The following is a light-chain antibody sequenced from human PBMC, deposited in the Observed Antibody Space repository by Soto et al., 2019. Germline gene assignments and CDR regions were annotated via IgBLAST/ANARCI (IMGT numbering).Light chain of an antibody. CDR3: QQYTSYWT. Sequence: ILMSQSPSSLSASIGDRVKITCRASQDLGKWLAWYQQKPGKAPKLLIHKASTLSEGVPSRFGGFGSGTEYILTISDLQPDDFGTYFCQQYTSYWTFGQGPMVEIK. V-gene: IGKV1-5*03. CDR2: KAS. CDR1: QDLGKW. J-gene: IGKJ1*01.